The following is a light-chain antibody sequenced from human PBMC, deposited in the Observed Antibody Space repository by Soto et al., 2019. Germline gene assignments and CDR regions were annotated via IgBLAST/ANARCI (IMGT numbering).Light chain of an antibody. CDR3: NSYTTLSNRV. J-gene: IGLJ1*01. CDR2: EVT. Sequence: QSALTQPASVSGSPGQSFTISCTGTSSDIGAYNYVSWYQQHPGKAPKLLIYEVTNRPSGVSDRFSGSKSGNTASLTISGLQAEDEANYYCNSYTTLSNRVFGTGTKVTVL. V-gene: IGLV2-14*01. CDR1: SSDIGAYNY.